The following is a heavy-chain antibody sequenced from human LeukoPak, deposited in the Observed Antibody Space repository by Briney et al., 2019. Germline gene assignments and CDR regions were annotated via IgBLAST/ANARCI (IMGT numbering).Heavy chain of an antibody. CDR2: ISYDGSQK. D-gene: IGHD4-17*01. CDR3: ARGSYGDLN. Sequence: GGSLRLSCAASGFTFSNYAMHWVRQAPGKGLEWVAVISYDGSQKYHADSVKGRFTISRDNSKNTLSLQMNSLRAEDTAVYYCARGSYGDLNWGQGTLVTVSS. CDR1: GFTFSNYA. J-gene: IGHJ4*02. V-gene: IGHV3-30*04.